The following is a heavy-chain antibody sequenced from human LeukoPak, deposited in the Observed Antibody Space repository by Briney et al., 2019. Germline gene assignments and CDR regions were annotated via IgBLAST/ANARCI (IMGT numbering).Heavy chain of an antibody. CDR2: IYYSGRT. V-gene: IGHV4-59*08. J-gene: IGHJ6*04. CDR1: GDSISGYY. CDR3: ARALTGYYTGMAV. D-gene: IGHD4/OR15-4a*01. Sequence: SETLSLTCTVSGDSISGYYWSWIRQPPGKGLEWIGYIYYSGRTNYSPSLKSRVTISEDTSKNHFSLRLRSVTAADTAVYYCARALTGYYTGMAVWEKGPTSTV.